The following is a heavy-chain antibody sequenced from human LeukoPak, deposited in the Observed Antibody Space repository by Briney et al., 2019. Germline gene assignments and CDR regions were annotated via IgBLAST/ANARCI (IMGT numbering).Heavy chain of an antibody. CDR2: ISGSGGTT. CDR3: ARDSLSGSYYDP. Sequence: LSGGSLRLXCAASGFTFSNYAMSWVRQGPGKGLEWVSGISGSGGTTYYADSVKGRFTISRDNSKNTLYPQMNSLRAEDTAVYYCARDSLSGSYYDPWGQGTLVTVSS. J-gene: IGHJ5*02. D-gene: IGHD1-26*01. CDR1: GFTFSNYA. V-gene: IGHV3-23*01.